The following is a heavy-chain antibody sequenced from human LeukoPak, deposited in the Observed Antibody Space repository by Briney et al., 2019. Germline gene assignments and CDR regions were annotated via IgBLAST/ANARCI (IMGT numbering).Heavy chain of an antibody. CDR1: GVSISSSSYY. Sequence: SETLSLTCTVSGVSISSSSYYWGWVRQPPGKGLEWIGSIHYSGSTYYNPSLKSRLTMSVDTSKNQFSLKLSSVTAADTAVYYCASYCSGGTCYLGFDYWGQGTLVTVSS. D-gene: IGHD2-15*01. CDR2: IHYSGST. CDR3: ASYCSGGTCYLGFDY. J-gene: IGHJ4*02. V-gene: IGHV4-39*01.